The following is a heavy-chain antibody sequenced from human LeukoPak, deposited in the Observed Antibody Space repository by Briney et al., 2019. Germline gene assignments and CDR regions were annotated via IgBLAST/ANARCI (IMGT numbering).Heavy chain of an antibody. CDR1: GYTFTSYY. V-gene: IGHV1-46*01. CDR3: ARATPGGLHGYSFDY. CDR2: INPSGGST. D-gene: IGHD5-24*01. J-gene: IGHJ4*02. Sequence: GASVKVSCKASGYTFTSYYMHWVLQAPGQGLEWMGIINPSGGSTSYAQKFQGRVTMTGDTSTSTVYMELSSPRSGDTAVYYCARATPGGLHGYSFDYWGQGTVVTVYS.